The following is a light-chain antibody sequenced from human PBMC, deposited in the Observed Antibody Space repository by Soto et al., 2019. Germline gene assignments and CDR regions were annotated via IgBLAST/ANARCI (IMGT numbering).Light chain of an antibody. CDR3: QTWGTGTLV. J-gene: IGLJ2*01. V-gene: IGLV4-69*01. CDR1: SGHSSYA. Sequence: QSVLTQSPSASASLGASVKLTCTLSSGHSSYAIAWHQQQPEKGPRYLMKLNSDGSHNKGDGIPDRFSGSSSGAERYLTISSLQSEDEADDYCQTWGTGTLVFGGGTKLTVL. CDR2: LNSDGSH.